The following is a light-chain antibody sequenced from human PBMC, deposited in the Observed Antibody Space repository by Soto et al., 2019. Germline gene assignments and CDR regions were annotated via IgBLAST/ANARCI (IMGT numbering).Light chain of an antibody. CDR1: SSDVGGYNY. V-gene: IGLV2-14*01. Sequence: QSVLAQPASVSGSLGQSITISCTGTSSDVGGYNYVSWYQQHPGKAPKLMISEVSNRPSGVSNRFSGTKSGNTASLTISGFQAEDEAEYYCSSFTRTSSQVLGGGTQLTVL. CDR3: SSFTRTSSQV. J-gene: IGLJ3*02. CDR2: EVS.